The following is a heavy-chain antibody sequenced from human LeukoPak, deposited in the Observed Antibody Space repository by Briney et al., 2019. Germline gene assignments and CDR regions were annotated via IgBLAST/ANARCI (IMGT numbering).Heavy chain of an antibody. D-gene: IGHD3-9*01. CDR3: ARDPVRYFDWLDYYYGMDV. J-gene: IGHJ6*02. CDR1: GFTFSSYS. CDR2: ISSSSSYI. V-gene: IGHV3-21*01. Sequence: PGGSLRLSCAASGFTFSSYSMNWVRQAPGKGLERVSSISSSSSYIYYADSVKGRFTISRDNAKNSLYLQMNSPRAEDTAVYYCARDPVRYFDWLDYYYGMDVWGQGTTVTVSS.